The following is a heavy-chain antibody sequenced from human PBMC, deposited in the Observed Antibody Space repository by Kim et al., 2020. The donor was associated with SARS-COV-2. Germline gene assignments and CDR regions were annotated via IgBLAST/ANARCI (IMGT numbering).Heavy chain of an antibody. CDR1: GGSFSGYY. J-gene: IGHJ6*02. V-gene: IGHV4-34*01. Sequence: SETLSLTCAVYGGSFSGYYWSWIRQPQGKGLEWIGEINHSGSTNYNPSLKSRVTISVDTSKNQFSLKLSSVTAADTAVYYCARVSITMVRGVIITINYYYYYGMDVWGQGTTVTVSS. CDR2: INHSGST. D-gene: IGHD3-10*01. CDR3: ARVSITMVRGVIITINYYYYYGMDV.